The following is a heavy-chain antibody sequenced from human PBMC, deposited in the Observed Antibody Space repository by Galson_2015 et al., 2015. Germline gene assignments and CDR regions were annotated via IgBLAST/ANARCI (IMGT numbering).Heavy chain of an antibody. Sequence: SLRLSCAASGFTFSSYGMHWVRQAPGKGLEWVAVIWYDGSKKLYADSVKGRFTISRDNSKNTLYLQMNSLRAEDTALYYCARDLESVASFDSWGRGTLLTVSS. CDR1: GFTFSSYG. J-gene: IGHJ4*02. CDR2: IWYDGSKK. CDR3: ARDLESVASFDS. D-gene: IGHD6-19*01. V-gene: IGHV3-33*01.